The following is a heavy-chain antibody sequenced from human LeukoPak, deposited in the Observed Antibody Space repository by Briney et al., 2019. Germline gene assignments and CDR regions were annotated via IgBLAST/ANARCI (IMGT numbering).Heavy chain of an antibody. V-gene: IGHV4-59*01. Sequence: SETLSLTCTVSGGSISSYYWSWIRQPPGKGLEWIGYIYYSGSTNYNPSLKSRVTISVDTSKNQFSLKLSSVTAADTAVYYCARASRRGGSYYFDYWGQGTLVTVSS. CDR1: GGSISSYY. J-gene: IGHJ4*02. D-gene: IGHD1-26*01. CDR3: ARASRRGGSYYFDY. CDR2: IYYSGST.